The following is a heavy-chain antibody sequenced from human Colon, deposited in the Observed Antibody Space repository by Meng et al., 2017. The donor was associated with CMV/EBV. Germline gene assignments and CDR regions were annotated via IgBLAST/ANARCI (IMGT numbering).Heavy chain of an antibody. CDR1: GYTFGSYY. J-gene: IGHJ4*02. CDR3: ARGRGGVGQLVPDS. Sequence: ASGYTFGSYYIHWVRQAPGQGLEWMGIMNPTGGSTNYAQKFQGRVIMTRDTSTGTLYMELSSLRSDDTAVYYCARGRGGVGQLVPDSWGQGTLVTVLL. V-gene: IGHV1-46*01. D-gene: IGHD6-6*01. CDR2: MNPTGGST.